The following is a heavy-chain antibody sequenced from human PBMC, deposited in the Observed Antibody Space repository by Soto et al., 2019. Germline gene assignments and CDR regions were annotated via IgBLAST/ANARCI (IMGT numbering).Heavy chain of an antibody. CDR3: ATDRPYDYDSSSHDH. Sequence: GGSLRLSCAASGFTFSSYAMSWVRQVPGKGLEWVSAISGTGANTYYADSVKGRFTISRDNSKNTLYLQMNSLRADDAAVYYCATDRPYDYDSSSHDHWGQGTVVTVSS. CDR1: GFTFSSYA. CDR2: ISGTGANT. D-gene: IGHD3-22*01. V-gene: IGHV3-23*01. J-gene: IGHJ4*02.